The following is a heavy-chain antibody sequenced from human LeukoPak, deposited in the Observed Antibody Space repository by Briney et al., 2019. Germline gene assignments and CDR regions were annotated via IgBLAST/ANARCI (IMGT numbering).Heavy chain of an antibody. Sequence: PGGSLRLSCAASGFTFSNYYMSWIRQAPGKGLVWVSYISSRSSNKEYADSVKGRFTISRDNSKNSLYLQMDSLRAEDSAIYYCAREGWDLNALDIWGQGTMVTVSP. D-gene: IGHD1-26*01. CDR2: ISSRSSNK. V-gene: IGHV3-11*04. CDR1: GFTFSNYY. J-gene: IGHJ3*02. CDR3: AREGWDLNALDI.